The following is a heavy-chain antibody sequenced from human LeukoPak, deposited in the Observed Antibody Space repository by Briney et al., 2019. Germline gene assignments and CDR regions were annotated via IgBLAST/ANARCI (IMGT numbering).Heavy chain of an antibody. D-gene: IGHD3-10*01. Sequence: GSLRVSCAAPGFTFRNYWMHWVRQGPGKGLVWVSRINPDGSSTTYADSVKGRVTVSRDNAKNTLYLQMNSVRAEDTAVYYCARVPRNYYGSGSALDYWGQGTRVTVSA. CDR2: INPDGSST. CDR3: ARVPRNYYGSGSALDY. CDR1: GFTFRNYW. J-gene: IGHJ4*02. V-gene: IGHV3-74*03.